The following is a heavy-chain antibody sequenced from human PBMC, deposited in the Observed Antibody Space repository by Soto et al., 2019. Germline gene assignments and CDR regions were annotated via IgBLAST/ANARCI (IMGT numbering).Heavy chain of an antibody. J-gene: IGHJ4*02. D-gene: IGHD2-2*03. V-gene: IGHV4-39*01. Sequence: QLQLQESGPGLVKPSETLSLTCTVSGGSISSSRYYWGWIRQPPGKGLEWIGSIYYSGSTYYNPSFKSRATMSVDTSKNQFSLKLSSVTAADTAVYYCARHGLTEPLDYWGQGTLVTVSS. CDR3: ARHGLTEPLDY. CDR2: IYYSGST. CDR1: GGSISSSRYY.